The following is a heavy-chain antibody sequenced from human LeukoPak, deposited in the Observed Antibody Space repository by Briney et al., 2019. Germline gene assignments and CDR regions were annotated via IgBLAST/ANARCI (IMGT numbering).Heavy chain of an antibody. Sequence: GGSLRLSCAASGFTFSSCQMNWVRQAPGKGLEWVSYISGSGSTKYYADSVKGRFTISRDNAKDSLFLQMNSLRAEDTAVYYCARDLTGGVVFDYWGQGTLVTVSS. V-gene: IGHV3-48*03. J-gene: IGHJ4*02. CDR1: GFTFSSCQ. CDR2: ISGSGSTK. CDR3: ARDLTGGVVFDY. D-gene: IGHD2-8*02.